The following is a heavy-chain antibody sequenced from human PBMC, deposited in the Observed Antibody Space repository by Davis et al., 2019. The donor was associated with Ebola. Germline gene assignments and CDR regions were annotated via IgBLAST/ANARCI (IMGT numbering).Heavy chain of an antibody. CDR2: ISAYSGNT. CDR1: GYTFSSYV. V-gene: IGHV1-18*01. J-gene: IGHJ4*02. Sequence: ASVKVSCKASGYTFSSYVITWVRQAPGQGLEWMGWISAYSGNTNYAQKLQGRVTMTTDTSTSTAYMDLSSLRSEDTAVYYCAKDRYYDNSPLYFESETWGQGTLVTVSS. CDR3: AKDRYYDNSPLYFESET. D-gene: IGHD3-22*01.